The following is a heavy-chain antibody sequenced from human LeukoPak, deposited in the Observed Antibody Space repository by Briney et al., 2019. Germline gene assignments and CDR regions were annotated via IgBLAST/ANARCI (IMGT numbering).Heavy chain of an antibody. J-gene: IGHJ5*02. CDR1: GGSFSGYY. CDR3: ARVAVVPAAIQVAGWFDP. V-gene: IGHV4-34*01. D-gene: IGHD2-2*01. Sequence: SETLSLTCAVYGGSFSGYYWSWIRQPPGKGLEWIGEINHSGSTNYNPSLKSRVTISVDTSKNQFSLKLSSVTAADTAVYYCARVAVVPAAIQVAGWFDPWGQGTLVTVSS. CDR2: INHSGST.